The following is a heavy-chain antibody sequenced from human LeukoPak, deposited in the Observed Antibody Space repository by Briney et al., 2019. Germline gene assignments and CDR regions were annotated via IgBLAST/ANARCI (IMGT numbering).Heavy chain of an antibody. Sequence: GGSLRLSCAASGFTFSSYEMNWVRQAPGKGLEWVAVISYDGGNKYSADSVKGRFTISRDNAKNTLNLQMNSLRAEDTAVYYCARDLGQYYDTSDNWFDPWGQGTLVTVSS. D-gene: IGHD3-22*01. CDR1: GFTFSSYE. J-gene: IGHJ5*02. V-gene: IGHV3-30*03. CDR3: ARDLGQYYDTSDNWFDP. CDR2: ISYDGGNK.